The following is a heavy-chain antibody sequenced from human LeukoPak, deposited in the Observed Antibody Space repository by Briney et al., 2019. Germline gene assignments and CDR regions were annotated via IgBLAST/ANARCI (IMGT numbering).Heavy chain of an antibody. CDR2: IYADGST. CDR1: GFTVSSDY. V-gene: IGHV3-53*01. CDR3: ARLEKQQRGFYFDY. J-gene: IGHJ4*02. Sequence: GGSLRLSCAASGFTVSSDYVSWVRQALGQGLERVSVIYADGSTYYADSVKGRFAISRDNSKNTVYLQVNTLRAEDTALYYCARLEKQQRGFYFDYWGQGTLVTVSS. D-gene: IGHD6-13*01.